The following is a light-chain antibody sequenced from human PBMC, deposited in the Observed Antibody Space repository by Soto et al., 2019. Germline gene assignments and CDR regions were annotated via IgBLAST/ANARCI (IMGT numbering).Light chain of an antibody. V-gene: IGKV1D-16*01. Sequence: DIEMTQSPSPLSASVGDRVTITCRASQDIGNWLAWFQQKPGKAPKSLIYDASTRATGIPARVSGSGSGTEFTLTISSLQPDDFATYYCQHRTFGQGTKVDIK. CDR2: DAS. CDR3: QHRT. CDR1: QDIGNW. J-gene: IGKJ1*01.